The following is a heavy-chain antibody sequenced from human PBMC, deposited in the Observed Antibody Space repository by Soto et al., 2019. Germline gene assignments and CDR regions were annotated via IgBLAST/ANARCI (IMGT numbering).Heavy chain of an antibody. CDR2: VGRGDST. V-gene: IGHV3-23*01. D-gene: IGHD2-2*01. CDR3: AKGILVEVPGTRAFDI. J-gene: IGHJ3*02. CDR1: GFSFSTYA. Sequence: EVQLLESGGGLVQPGGSLRLSCAASGFSFSTYAMSWVRQAQGKGLEWVSTVGRGDSTLYADSVRGRFTISRDNSNNALFLQMNSLRADDTALYYCAKGILVEVPGTRAFDIWGQGTMVIVSS.